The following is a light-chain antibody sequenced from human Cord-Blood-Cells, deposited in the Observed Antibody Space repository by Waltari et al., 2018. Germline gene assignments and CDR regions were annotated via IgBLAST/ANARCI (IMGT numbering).Light chain of an antibody. V-gene: IGLV2-14*01. CDR1: SSDVGGYTY. J-gene: IGLJ3*02. CDR2: DVS. CDR3: SPYTSSSTWV. Sequence: QSALTQPASVSGSPGRSFTISCTGTSSDVGGYTYVSWYQQYPGKAPKLMIYDVSNRPAGVSNRFSGSKSGNTASLTISGLQAEDEADYYCSPYTSSSTWVFGGGTKLTVL.